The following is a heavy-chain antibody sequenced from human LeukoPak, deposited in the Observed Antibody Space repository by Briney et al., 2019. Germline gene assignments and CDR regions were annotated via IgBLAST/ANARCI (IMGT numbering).Heavy chain of an antibody. J-gene: IGHJ4*02. Sequence: GGSLRLSCAASGFTVSTNYMSWVRQAPGKGLEWVSVIYSGGSTYYADSVKGRFTISRDNSKNTLYLQMNSLRAEDTAVYYCARYCSSSNCYQTFDYWGQGTLVTVSS. CDR2: IYSGGST. CDR3: ARYCSSSNCYQTFDY. V-gene: IGHV3-53*01. D-gene: IGHD2-2*01. CDR1: GFTVSTNY.